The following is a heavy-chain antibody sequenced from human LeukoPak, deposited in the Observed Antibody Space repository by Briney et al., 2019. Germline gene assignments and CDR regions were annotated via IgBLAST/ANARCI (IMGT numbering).Heavy chain of an antibody. J-gene: IGHJ4*02. D-gene: IGHD6-19*01. CDR3: ARGKQWLVNY. CDR2: INPNSGGT. V-gene: IGHV1-2*06. Sequence: ASVKVSCXASGYTFTGYYMHWVRQALGQGLEWMGRINPNSGGTNYAQRFQGRVTMTRDTSISTAYMELSRLRSDDTAVYYCARGKQWLVNYWGQGTLVTVSS. CDR1: GYTFTGYY.